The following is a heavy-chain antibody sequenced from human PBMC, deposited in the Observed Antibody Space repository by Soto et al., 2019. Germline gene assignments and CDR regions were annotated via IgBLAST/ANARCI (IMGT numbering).Heavy chain of an antibody. J-gene: IGHJ4*02. CDR3: ARVSSPFGY. D-gene: IGHD3-16*01. V-gene: IGHV3-53*01. CDR1: RFHVSSNY. CDR2: IYSSGNT. Sequence: GGSHRLPCAVSRFHVSSNYVSWVRQAPGKGLEWVSIIYSSGNTYYADSVKGRFTMSRDTSNNTVFLQMSSPRAEDTAVYYCARVSSPFGYWGQGTLVTVSS.